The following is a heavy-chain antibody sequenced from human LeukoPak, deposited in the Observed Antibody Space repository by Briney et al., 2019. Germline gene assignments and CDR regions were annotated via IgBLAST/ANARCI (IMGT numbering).Heavy chain of an antibody. Sequence: AGGSLRLSCAASGFTFSSYAMSWVRQAPGKGLEWVSAISSSGGSTYYADSVKGRFTISRDNSKNTLYLQMNSLRVEDTAVYYCAKDPYGYNSNYFDYWGQGTLGTVSS. V-gene: IGHV3-23*01. CDR2: ISSSGGST. J-gene: IGHJ4*02. CDR3: AKDPYGYNSNYFDY. CDR1: GFTFSSYA. D-gene: IGHD5-24*01.